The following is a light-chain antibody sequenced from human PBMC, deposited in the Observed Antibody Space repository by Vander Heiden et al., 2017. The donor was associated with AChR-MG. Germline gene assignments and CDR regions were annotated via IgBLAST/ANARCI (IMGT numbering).Light chain of an antibody. CDR2: DAS. V-gene: IGKV3-20*01. CDR1: QSVSGSY. CDR3: QQYGNSPRT. Sequence: EIVLTPFPGTLSLSPAERATLPCRASQSVSGSYLAWYQQKPGQAPRRLIYDASSRATGIPDRFSGSGSGTDFTLTISRLEPEDFAVYYCQQYGNSPRTFGQGTKVEIK. J-gene: IGKJ1*01.